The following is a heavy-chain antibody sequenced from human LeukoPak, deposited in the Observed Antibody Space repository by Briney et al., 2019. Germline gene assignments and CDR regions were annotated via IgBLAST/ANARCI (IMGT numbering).Heavy chain of an antibody. CDR2: IYSGGST. CDR1: GFTVSSNY. D-gene: IGHD3-22*01. CDR3: ARSPPMSQFDY. Sequence: PGGSLRLSCAASGFTVSSNYMSWVRQAPGKGLEWVSVIYSGGSTYYADSVNGRFTISRDNSKNTLYLQMNSLRAEDTAVYYCARSPPMSQFDYWGQGTLVTVSS. V-gene: IGHV3-66*02. J-gene: IGHJ4*02.